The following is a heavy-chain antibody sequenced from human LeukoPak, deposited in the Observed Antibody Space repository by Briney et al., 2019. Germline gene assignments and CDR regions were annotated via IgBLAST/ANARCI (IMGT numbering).Heavy chain of an antibody. J-gene: IGHJ1*01. CDR2: INPSGGST. V-gene: IGHV1-46*01. CDR1: GYTFTSYF. D-gene: IGHD3-22*01. Sequence: ASVMVSCKASGYTFTSYFMHWGRQAPGQGLEWMGIINPSGGSTNYAQKFQGRVTMTRDTSTSTVYMELSSLRSEDTAVYYCARAHYYDSSDYGGIEHWGQGTLVTVSS. CDR3: ARAHYYDSSDYGGIEH.